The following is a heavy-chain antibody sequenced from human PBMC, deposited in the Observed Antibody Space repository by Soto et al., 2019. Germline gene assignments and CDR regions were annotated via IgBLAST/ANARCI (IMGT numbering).Heavy chain of an antibody. CDR3: ARGTQDIVLMVYAIPYGMDV. Sequence: QVQLVQSGAEVKKPGSSVKVSCKASGGTFSSYAISWVRQAPGQGLEWMGGIIPIFGTANYAQKFQGRVTITADESTSTAYMELSSLRSEDTAVYYCARGTQDIVLMVYAIPYGMDVWGKGTTVTVSS. D-gene: IGHD2-8*01. J-gene: IGHJ6*04. CDR1: GGTFSSYA. V-gene: IGHV1-69*01. CDR2: IIPIFGTA.